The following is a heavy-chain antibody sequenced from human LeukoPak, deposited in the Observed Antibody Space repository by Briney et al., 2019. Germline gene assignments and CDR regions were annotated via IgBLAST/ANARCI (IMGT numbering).Heavy chain of an antibody. Sequence: SETLSLTCAVSGGSITGHYWNWIRQTPGMRLEWIGYTSYSRTTIYNSYFKGRATMSIDTSKNQLYLNPTSVTATDTAVYYCAKLGHSDGWYLGAFDIWGQGTTVIVSS. CDR2: TSYSRTT. CDR3: AKLGHSDGWYLGAFDI. CDR1: GGSITGHY. V-gene: IGHV4-59*08. J-gene: IGHJ3*02. D-gene: IGHD6-19*01.